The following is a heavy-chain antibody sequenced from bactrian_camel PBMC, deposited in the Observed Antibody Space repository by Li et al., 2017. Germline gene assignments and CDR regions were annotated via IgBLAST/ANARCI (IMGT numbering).Heavy chain of an antibody. CDR1: GFTFSSYD. Sequence: VQLVESGGGLVQPGGSLRLSCAASGFTFSSYDMSWVRQAPGKGLEWVASIDRDGNSAFYADSVKGRFTISRANAKNTVFLQISSLEPEDTGLYYCATEMVTITTMLGYIYWGQGTQVTVS. CDR2: IDRDGNSA. V-gene: IGHV3-2*01. D-gene: IGHD4*01. J-gene: IGHJ4*01. CDR3: ATEMVTITTMLGYIY.